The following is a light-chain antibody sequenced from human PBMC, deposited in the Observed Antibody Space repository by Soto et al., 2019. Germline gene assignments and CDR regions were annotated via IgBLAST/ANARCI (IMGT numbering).Light chain of an antibody. Sequence: DIQLTQSPSSRSASVGDGFTITCRASRTTASYLNWYQQKPGKPPKLLIYSASTLQSGVPSRFIGSGSGTDFSLTISSLQPEDFATYYCQQSYSFPRTFGRGTKVDI. CDR3: QQSYSFPRT. V-gene: IGKV1-39*01. CDR1: RTTASY. CDR2: SAS. J-gene: IGKJ1*01.